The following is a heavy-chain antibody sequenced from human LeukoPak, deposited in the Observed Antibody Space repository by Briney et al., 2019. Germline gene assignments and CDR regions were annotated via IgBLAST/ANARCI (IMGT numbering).Heavy chain of an antibody. D-gene: IGHD5-24*01. Sequence: GGSLRLSCASSGFTFSSYGMHGVRQAPGKGLDGVAVIWYDGSNKYYADSVKGRFPISRENSHNTLYLQMNSLRAEDTAVYHCARVRDGYKIFAYWGQGTLVTVSS. CDR1: GFTFSSYG. J-gene: IGHJ4*02. CDR2: IWYDGSNK. V-gene: IGHV3-33*01. CDR3: ARVRDGYKIFAY.